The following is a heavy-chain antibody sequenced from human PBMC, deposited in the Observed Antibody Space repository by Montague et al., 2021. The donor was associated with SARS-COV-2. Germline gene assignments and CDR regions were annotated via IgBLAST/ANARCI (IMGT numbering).Heavy chain of an antibody. CDR3: TRVVVVVPASPAPTLFDP. CDR2: IYATGSA. J-gene: IGHJ5*02. V-gene: IGHV4-61*09. CDR1: GGSVSSRTHF. Sequence: TLSLTCTVSGGSVSSRTHFWSWIRQPAGKGLELIGHIYATGSAKYNPSLQSRVTISVDTSNNQFSLRLNSVTAADTAVYYCTRVVVVVPASPAPTLFDPWGQGILVTVSS. D-gene: IGHD2-15*01.